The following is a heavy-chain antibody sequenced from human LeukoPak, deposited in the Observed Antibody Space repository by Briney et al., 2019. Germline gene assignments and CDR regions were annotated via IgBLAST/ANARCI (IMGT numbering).Heavy chain of an antibody. CDR1: GYTFTDYY. J-gene: IGHJ4*02. CDR2: INPNSGGT. D-gene: IGHD6-6*01. V-gene: IGHV1-2*02. CDR3: ARARWQLVPYFDS. Sequence: GASVKVSCKASGYTFTDYYMHWVRQAPGQGLEWMGWINPNSGGTNFAQKFQGRVAMARDTSISTAYMELGSLRSDDTAVSYCARARWQLVPYFDSWGQGTLVTVSS.